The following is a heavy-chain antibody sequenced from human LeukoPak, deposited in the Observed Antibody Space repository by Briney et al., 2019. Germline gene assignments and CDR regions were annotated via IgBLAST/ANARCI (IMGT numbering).Heavy chain of an antibody. CDR1: GYSFTSDW. V-gene: IGHV5-10-1*01. CDR2: IDLSDSYT. Sequence: GESLKISCKGSGYSFTSDWISWVRQMPGKGPEWMGRIDLSDSYTNYSPSFQGHVTISVDKSIKTAYLQWSSLKASDTAMYYCARRLVGRYGMDVWGQGTTVTVSS. J-gene: IGHJ6*02. CDR3: ARRLVGRYGMDV. D-gene: IGHD2-15*01.